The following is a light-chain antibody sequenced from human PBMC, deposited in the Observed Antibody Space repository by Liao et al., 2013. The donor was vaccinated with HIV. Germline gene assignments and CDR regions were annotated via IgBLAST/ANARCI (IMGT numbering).Light chain of an antibody. V-gene: IGLV3-21*01. Sequence: SYVLTQPPSVSVAPGKTARITCGTNNIGSKSVHWYQQKPGQAPVLVISFDSDRPSGIPERFSGSTSGNTATVTIARVEAGDEADYYCQVWDSSRDQYVFGGGTKVTVL. J-gene: IGLJ1*01. CDR3: QVWDSSRDQYV. CDR2: FDS. CDR1: NIGSKS.